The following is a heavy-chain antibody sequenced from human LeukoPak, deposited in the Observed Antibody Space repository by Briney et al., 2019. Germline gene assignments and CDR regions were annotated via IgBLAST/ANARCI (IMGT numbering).Heavy chain of an antibody. J-gene: IGHJ4*02. V-gene: IGHV1-69*01. CDR2: IIPIFVTA. CDR3: ARASNIVVVPAASGSFDY. D-gene: IGHD2-2*01. Sequence: SVKVSCKASGGTLSSYAIGWVRQAPGQGLEWMGGIIPIFVTANYAQKFQGRVTITADESTSTAYMELSSLRSEDTAVYYCARASNIVVVPAASGSFDYWGQGTLVTVSS. CDR1: GGTLSSYA.